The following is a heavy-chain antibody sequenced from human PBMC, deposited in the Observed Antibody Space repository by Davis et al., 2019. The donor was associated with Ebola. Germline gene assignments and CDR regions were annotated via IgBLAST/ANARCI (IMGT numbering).Heavy chain of an antibody. D-gene: IGHD3-10*01. CDR1: GGSISSGGYY. CDR3: ARSPDGITMVRGVISWFDP. J-gene: IGHJ5*02. CDR2: IYYSGST. Sequence: SETLSLTCTVSGGSISSGGYYWSWIRQHPGKGLEWIGYIYYSGSTYYNPSLKSRVTISVDTSKNQFSLKLSSVTAADTAVYYCARSPDGITMVRGVISWFDPWGQGTLVTVSS. V-gene: IGHV4-31*03.